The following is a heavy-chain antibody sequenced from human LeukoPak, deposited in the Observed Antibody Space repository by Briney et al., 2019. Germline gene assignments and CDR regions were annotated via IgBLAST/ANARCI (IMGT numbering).Heavy chain of an antibody. CDR2: INQDVSRI. CDR1: RFSHCSYY. J-gene: IGHJ4*02. D-gene: IGHD3-16*02. Sequence: GRSLGLSYGVRRFSHCSYYMAGGRQAPGKGLEWVASINQDVSRIHYVDSVKGRFTISRDNAKSSLFLQMTSLRVEDTAVYYCARLKGDLSSLDYWGQGTLVTVSS. CDR3: ARLKGDLSSLDY. V-gene: IGHV3-7*01.